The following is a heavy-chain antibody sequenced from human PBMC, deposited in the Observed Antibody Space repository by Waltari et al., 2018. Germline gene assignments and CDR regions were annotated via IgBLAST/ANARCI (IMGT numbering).Heavy chain of an antibody. V-gene: IGHV1-69*04. D-gene: IGHD3-22*01. J-gene: IGHJ4*02. CDR2: IIPILGIA. CDR1: GGTFGSYA. CDR3: AIRGDDSSGSSLDY. Sequence: QVQLVQSGAEVKKPGSSVKVSCKASGGTFGSYAISWLRQAPGQGLEWMGGIIPILGIANYAQKFQGRVTITADESTSTAYMELSSLRSEDTAVYYCAIRGDDSSGSSLDYWGQGTLVTVSS.